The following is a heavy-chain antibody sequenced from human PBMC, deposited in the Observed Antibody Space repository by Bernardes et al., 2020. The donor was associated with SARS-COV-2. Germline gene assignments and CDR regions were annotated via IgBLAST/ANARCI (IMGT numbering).Heavy chain of an antibody. Sequence: SETLSLTCTVSGGSISSYYWSWIRQPPGKGLEWIGYFYYSGSTNYNPSLKSRVTISVDTSKNQFSLKLSSVTAADTAVYYCARARELSEFDYWGQGTLVTVSS. D-gene: IGHD3-16*02. CDR3: ARARELSEFDY. J-gene: IGHJ4*02. V-gene: IGHV4-59*01. CDR2: FYYSGST. CDR1: GGSISSYY.